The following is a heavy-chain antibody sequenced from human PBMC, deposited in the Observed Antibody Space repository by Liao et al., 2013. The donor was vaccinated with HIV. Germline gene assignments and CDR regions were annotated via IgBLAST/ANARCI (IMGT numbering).Heavy chain of an antibody. CDR1: GGSISSSSYY. Sequence: QVQLQESGPGLVKPSETLSLTCTVSGGSISSSSYYWGWIRQPPGKGLEWIGSIYYSGSTYYNPSLKSRVTISVDTSKNQFSLKLSSVTAADTAVYYCARDTGTDAFDIWGQGTMVTVSS. J-gene: IGHJ3*02. V-gene: IGHV4-39*07. CDR2: IYYSGST. CDR3: ARDTGTDAFDI.